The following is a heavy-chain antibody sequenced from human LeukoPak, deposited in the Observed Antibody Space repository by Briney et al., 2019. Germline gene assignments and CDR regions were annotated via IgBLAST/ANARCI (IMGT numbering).Heavy chain of an antibody. Sequence: GGSLRLSCAASGLTFSSYWMHWVRQAPGKGLVWVSRINSDGSSTSYADSVKGRFTISRDNAKNTLYLQMNSLRAEDTAVYYCARRSAAKDAFDIWGQGTMVTVSS. CDR3: ARRSAAKDAFDI. CDR2: INSDGSST. CDR1: GLTFSSYW. D-gene: IGHD6-25*01. J-gene: IGHJ3*02. V-gene: IGHV3-74*01.